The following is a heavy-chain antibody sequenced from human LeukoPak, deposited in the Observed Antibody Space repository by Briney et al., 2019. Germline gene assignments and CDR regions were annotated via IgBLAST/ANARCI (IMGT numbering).Heavy chain of an antibody. CDR1: GFTFDDYA. J-gene: IGHJ4*02. D-gene: IGHD6-19*01. CDR3: AKDIFSGTSGWYYFDY. CDR2: ITWNSVSI. Sequence: LPGGSLRLSCAASGFTFDDYAMHWVRQAPGKGLEWVSGITWNSVSIGYADSVKGRFTISRDNAKNSLYLQMNSLRAEDMALYYCAKDIFSGTSGWYYFDYWGQGTLVTVSS. V-gene: IGHV3-9*03.